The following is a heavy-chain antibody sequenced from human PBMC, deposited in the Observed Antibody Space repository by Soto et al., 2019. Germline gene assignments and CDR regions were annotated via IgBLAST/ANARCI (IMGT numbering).Heavy chain of an antibody. CDR1: GFTFSDYY. CDR3: ARTLGYCSSTSCYVGVPWD. Sequence: PGGSVRLSCAASGFTFSDYYMSWIRQAPGKGLEWVSYISSSSSYTNYADSVKGRFTISRDNAKNSLYLQMNSLRAEDTAVYYCARTLGYCSSTSCYVGVPWDWGQGTLVTVSS. V-gene: IGHV3-11*03. D-gene: IGHD2-2*01. CDR2: ISSSSSYT. J-gene: IGHJ4*02.